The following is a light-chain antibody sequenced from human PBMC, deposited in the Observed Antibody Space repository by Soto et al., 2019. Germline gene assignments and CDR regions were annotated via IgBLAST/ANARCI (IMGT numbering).Light chain of an antibody. CDR2: GDN. Sequence: QSVLTQPPSVSGAPGQRVTISCSGSASNIGAGYDVHWYQHLPGTAPKLLIHGDNNRPSGVPDRFSGSKSGTSVSLAITGLQAGDEAEYFYQSYDINQSGRVVFGGGTQLTVL. V-gene: IGLV1-40*01. J-gene: IGLJ2*01. CDR1: ASNIGAGYD. CDR3: QSYDINQSGRVV.